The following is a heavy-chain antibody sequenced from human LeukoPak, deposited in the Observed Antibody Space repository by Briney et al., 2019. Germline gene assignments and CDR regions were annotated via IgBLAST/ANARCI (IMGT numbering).Heavy chain of an antibody. CDR3: AKGLARFGYGALFDF. CDR1: GFTFNNYG. J-gene: IGHJ4*02. V-gene: IGHV3-30*18. D-gene: IGHD4/OR15-4a*01. Sequence: PGGSLRLSCAASGFTFNNYGMHWVRQAPGKGLEWVAVISYDGPNKYYADSVKGRFTISRDNSKNTQYLQMNSLRAEDTAVYYCAKGLARFGYGALFDFWGQGTLVTVSS. CDR2: ISYDGPNK.